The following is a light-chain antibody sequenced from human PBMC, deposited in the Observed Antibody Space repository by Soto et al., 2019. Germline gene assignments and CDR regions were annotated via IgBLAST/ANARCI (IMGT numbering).Light chain of an antibody. CDR2: KSS. J-gene: IGKJ1*01. Sequence: DVRRTHAASTPSGTVLYRVTITFLASQTISIWLSWYQQKPGKAPKLLIYKSSTLKSGVPSRFSGSGSGTEFTLTISSLQPDDFATYYCQHYNSYSEPFGQGTKV. V-gene: IGKV1-5*03. CDR3: QHYNSYSEP. CDR1: QTISIW.